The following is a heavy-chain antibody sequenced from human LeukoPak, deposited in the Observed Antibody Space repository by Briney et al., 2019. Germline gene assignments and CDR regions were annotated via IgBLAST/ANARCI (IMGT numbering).Heavy chain of an antibody. CDR1: GFSFKDHG. CDR2: IRYDGSNK. CDR3: AKDQYCTNGVCSDDAFDI. V-gene: IGHV3-30*02. J-gene: IGHJ3*02. Sequence: GGSLRLSCVASGFSFKDHGMHWVRQAPGKGLEWVAFIRYDGSNKYYADSVKGRFTISRDNSKNTLYLQMNSLRAEDTAVYYCAKDQYCTNGVCSDDAFDIWGQGTMVTVSS. D-gene: IGHD2-8*01.